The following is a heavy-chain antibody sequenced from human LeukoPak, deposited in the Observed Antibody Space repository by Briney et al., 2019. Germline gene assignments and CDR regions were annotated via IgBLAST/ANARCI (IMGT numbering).Heavy chain of an antibody. Sequence: SETLSLTCSVSGDSIGGGRYYWTWIRQPAGKGLQWIGRLYTNENTNYNPSLESRVSISVDTSKTQFFLKLTSVTAADTAVYFCARGVVTDDYYMDVWGKGTAITVSS. CDR1: GDSIGGGRYY. CDR2: LYTNENT. V-gene: IGHV4-61*02. D-gene: IGHD2-21*02. J-gene: IGHJ6*03. CDR3: ARGVVTDDYYMDV.